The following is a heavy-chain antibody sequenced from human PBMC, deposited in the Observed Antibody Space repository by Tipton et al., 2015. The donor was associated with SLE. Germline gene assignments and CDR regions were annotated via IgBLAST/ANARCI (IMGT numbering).Heavy chain of an antibody. J-gene: IGHJ3*01. V-gene: IGHV1-2*02. CDR2: IDPNSGGT. CDR3: ASHWGSGYTYDV. D-gene: IGHD7-27*01. CDR1: GYTFTGHY. Sequence: QSEPEVKKPGASVRVSCKASGYTFTGHYMHWVRQVPGQGLEWMGWIDPNSGGTNYAQRFQGRVTMTRDTSISTAYMELSGLRSDDTAVYYCASHWGSGYTYDVWGQGTTVTVSS.